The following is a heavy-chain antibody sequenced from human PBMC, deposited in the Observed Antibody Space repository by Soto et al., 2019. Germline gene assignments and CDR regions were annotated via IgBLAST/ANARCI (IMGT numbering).Heavy chain of an antibody. CDR3: ARDYYYDSSGYQQTGGFDP. D-gene: IGHD3-22*01. CDR2: IIPIFGTA. CDR1: GGAFSRYA. Sequence: SEKGSFKASGGAFSRYAMSCVRKAPGQGLGWMGGIIPIFGTANYAQKFQGRVTITADESTSTAYMELSSLRSEDTAVYYCARDYYYDSSGYQQTGGFDPWGQGTLVTVSS. V-gene: IGHV1-69*13. J-gene: IGHJ5*02.